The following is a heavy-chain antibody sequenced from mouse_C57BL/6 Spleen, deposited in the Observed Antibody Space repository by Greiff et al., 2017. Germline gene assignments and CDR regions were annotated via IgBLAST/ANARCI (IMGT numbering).Heavy chain of an antibody. CDR2: IDPSDSYT. J-gene: IGHJ3*01. V-gene: IGHV1-69*01. CDR1: GYTFTSYW. CDR3: AGGDYPWFAY. Sequence: QVQLQQPGAELVMPGASVKLSCKASGYTFTSYWMHWVKQRPGQGLEWIGEIDPSDSYTNYNQKFKGKSTLTVDKSSSTAYMQLSSLTSEDSAVYDCAGGDYPWFAYWGPGTMVTVSA. D-gene: IGHD2-4*01.